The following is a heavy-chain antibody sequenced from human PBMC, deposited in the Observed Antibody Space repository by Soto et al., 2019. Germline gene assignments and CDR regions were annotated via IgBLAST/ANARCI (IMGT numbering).Heavy chain of an antibody. CDR1: GFTFIVAW. D-gene: IGHD3-10*01. Sequence: SLRLSCVLSGFTFIVAWMTWVRQAPGKWLEWVGRIKRKIDGETTAYDAPVKGRFTISRDASKSKLYLQMNSLRTEDTAMYYCTIGTRITEFDYWGLGALVTVSS. CDR3: TIGTRITEFDY. CDR2: IKRKIDGETT. V-gene: IGHV3-15*01. J-gene: IGHJ4*02.